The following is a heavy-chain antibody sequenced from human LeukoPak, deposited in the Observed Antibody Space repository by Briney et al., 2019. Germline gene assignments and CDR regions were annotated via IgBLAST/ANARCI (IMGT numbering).Heavy chain of an antibody. D-gene: IGHD3-3*01. CDR2: IRYDGSNK. CDR1: GFTFSTYG. CDR3: AKNPDFYDFWSGYFDY. Sequence: GGSLRLSCAASGFTFSTYGMYWVRQAPGKGLEWVAFIRYDGSNKYYADSVKGRFTISRDNSKNTLYLQMNSLRAEDTAVYHCAKNPDFYDFWSGYFDYWGQRTLVTVSS. J-gene: IGHJ4*02. V-gene: IGHV3-30*02.